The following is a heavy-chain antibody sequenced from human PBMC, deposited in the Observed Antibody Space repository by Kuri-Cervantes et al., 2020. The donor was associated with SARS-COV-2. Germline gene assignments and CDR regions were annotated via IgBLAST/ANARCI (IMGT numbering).Heavy chain of an antibody. D-gene: IGHD1-26*01. J-gene: IGHJ4*02. CDR3: ARGMGAGATSWSFDY. CDR2: ISYEGSNK. Sequence: LSLTFAASGFTVSSNYMSWVRQAPGKGLEGWAVISYEGSNKYYAGSVKGGFTISRDNSKNTMYLQMNSLRAEDKAVYYYARGMGAGATSWSFDYWGQGTLVTVSS. CDR1: GFTVSSNY. V-gene: IGHV3-30-3*01.